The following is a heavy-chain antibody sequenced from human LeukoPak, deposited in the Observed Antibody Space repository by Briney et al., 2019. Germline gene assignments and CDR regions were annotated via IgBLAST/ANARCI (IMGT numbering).Heavy chain of an antibody. V-gene: IGHV3-23*01. CDR1: GFTFSSYA. J-gene: IGHJ4*02. CDR2: ISGSGGST. CDR3: ATKGVRGERFGDY. D-gene: IGHD3-10*01. Sequence: GGSLRLSCAASGFTFSSYAMSWVRQAPGKGLEWVSAISGSGGSTYYADSVKGRFTISRDNSKNTLYLQMNGLRAEDTAVYYCATKGVRGERFGDYWGQGTLVTVSS.